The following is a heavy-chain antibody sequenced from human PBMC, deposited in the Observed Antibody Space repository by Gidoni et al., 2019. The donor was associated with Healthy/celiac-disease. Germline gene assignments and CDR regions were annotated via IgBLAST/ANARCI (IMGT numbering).Heavy chain of an antibody. J-gene: IGHJ2*01. Sequence: EVQAVVSGGVVVPPGGSLKTPLAASGFTFDDYPRHWVRQPPGEGLEWVSLISWDGGSTYYADSVKGRFTISRDNSKNSLYLQMNSLRTEDTALYSCAKDITMMYFDLGGRGTLVTVSS. CDR2: ISWDGGST. CDR1: GFTFDDYP. D-gene: IGHD3-22*01. CDR3: AKDITMMYFDL. V-gene: IGHV3-43*01.